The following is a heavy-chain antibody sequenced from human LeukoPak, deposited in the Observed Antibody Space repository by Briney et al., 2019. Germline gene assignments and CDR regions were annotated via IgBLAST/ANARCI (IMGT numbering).Heavy chain of an antibody. CDR1: GGTFSSYA. D-gene: IGHD6-13*01. CDR3: AKADGRIAAAGTTTGWVAVAGTLDY. Sequence: GASVKVSCKASGGTFSSYAISWVRQAPGQGLEWMGGIIPIFGTANYAQKFQGRVTITADESTSTAYMELSSLRSEDTAVYYCAKADGRIAAAGTTTGWVAVAGTLDYWGQGTLVTVSS. V-gene: IGHV1-69*13. J-gene: IGHJ4*02. CDR2: IIPIFGTA.